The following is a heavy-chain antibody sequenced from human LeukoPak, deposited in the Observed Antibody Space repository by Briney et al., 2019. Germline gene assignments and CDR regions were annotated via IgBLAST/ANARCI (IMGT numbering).Heavy chain of an antibody. CDR3: AREDYNWKQRRGLIDY. CDR2: IKQDGSEK. J-gene: IGHJ4*02. V-gene: IGHV3-7*01. Sequence: GGSLRLSCAASGFTFSSYWMSWVRQAPGKGLEWVANIKQDGSEKYYVDSAKGRFTISRDNAKNSLYLQMNSLRAEDTAVYYCAREDYNWKQRRGLIDYWGQGTLVTVSS. D-gene: IGHD1-1*01. CDR1: GFTFSSYW.